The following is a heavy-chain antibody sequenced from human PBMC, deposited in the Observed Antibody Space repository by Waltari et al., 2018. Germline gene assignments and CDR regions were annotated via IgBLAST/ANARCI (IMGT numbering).Heavy chain of an antibody. V-gene: IGHV3-30*18. CDR3: AKDRLPATTAYYFDY. Sequence: QVQLVESGGGVVQPGRSLRLSCAASGFTFSTYGMPWARQTPGKGLELVAVISYDGSNKYYADSVKGRFTISRDNSKNTLYLQMNSLRAEDTAVYYCAKDRLPATTAYYFDYWGQGTLVTVSS. D-gene: IGHD4-17*01. CDR1: GFTFSTYG. CDR2: ISYDGSNK. J-gene: IGHJ4*02.